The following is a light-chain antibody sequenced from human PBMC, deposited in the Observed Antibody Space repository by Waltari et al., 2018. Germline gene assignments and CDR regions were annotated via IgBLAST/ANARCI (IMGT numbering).Light chain of an antibody. V-gene: IGLV1-40*01. CDR2: GSS. J-gene: IGLJ3*02. CDR1: GSNIRAGYD. Sequence: QSVLTQPPSVSGAPGQRVTIPCTGSGSNIRAGYDVPWYQQLPRAAPKLLIYGSSTRPLGVPDRFFGSTSGTSASLAITGLQAEDEADYYCQSYDTSLSVVFGGGTKLTVL. CDR3: QSYDTSLSVV.